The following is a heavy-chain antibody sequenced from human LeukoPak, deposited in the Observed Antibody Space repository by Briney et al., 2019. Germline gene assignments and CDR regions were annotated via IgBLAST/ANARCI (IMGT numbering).Heavy chain of an antibody. D-gene: IGHD3-22*01. V-gene: IGHV3-48*01. J-gene: IGHJ4*01. CDR3: AKAAYYYDSSGPFDY. CDR1: GFTFSSYN. Sequence: GGSLRLSCAASGFTFSSYNMNWVRQAPGKGLEWVSYISGSGSTIYYADSVKGRFTISRDNSKNTLYLQMNSLRAEDTAVYYCAKAAYYYDSSGPFDYWGQGTLVTVSS. CDR2: ISGSGSTI.